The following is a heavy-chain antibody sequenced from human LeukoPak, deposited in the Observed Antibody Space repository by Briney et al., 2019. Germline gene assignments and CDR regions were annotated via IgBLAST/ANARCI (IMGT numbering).Heavy chain of an antibody. V-gene: IGHV3-7*01. CDR2: IKQDGSEK. Sequence: PGGSLRLSCTVSGFTVSSNSMSWVRQAPGKGLEWVANIKQDGSEKYYVDSVKGRFTISRDNAKNSLYLQMNSLRAEDTAVYYCARENYDILTWYYYYYMDVWGKGTTVTISS. CDR3: ARENYDILTWYYYYYMDV. D-gene: IGHD3-9*01. CDR1: GFTVSSNS. J-gene: IGHJ6*03.